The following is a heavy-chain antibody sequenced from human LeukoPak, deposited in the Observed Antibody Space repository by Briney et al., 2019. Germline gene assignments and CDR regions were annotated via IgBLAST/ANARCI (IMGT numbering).Heavy chain of an antibody. D-gene: IGHD3-10*01. CDR1: GFTFDDYA. CDR2: ISWNSGSI. V-gene: IGHV3-9*01. CDR3: AKASLWFGELLPDY. Sequence: PGRSLRLSCAASGFTFDDYAMHWVRQAPGKGLEWVSGISWNSGSIGYADSVKGRFTISRDNAKNSLYLQMNSPRAEDTALYYCAKASLWFGELLPDYWGQGTLVTVSS. J-gene: IGHJ4*02.